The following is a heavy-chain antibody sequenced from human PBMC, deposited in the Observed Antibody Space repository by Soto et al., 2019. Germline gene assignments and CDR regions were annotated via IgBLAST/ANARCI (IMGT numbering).Heavy chain of an antibody. CDR2: IYPGDSDT. CDR3: ARHGPSNYDFWSGFSSRFAFDI. V-gene: IGHV5-51*01. J-gene: IGHJ3*02. D-gene: IGHD3-3*01. Sequence: PGESLKISCKGSGYSFTSYWIGWVRQMPGKGLEWMGIIYPGDSDTRYSPSFQGQVTISADKSISTAYLQWSSLKASDTAMYYCARHGPSNYDFWSGFSSRFAFDIWGQGTTVP. CDR1: GYSFTSYW.